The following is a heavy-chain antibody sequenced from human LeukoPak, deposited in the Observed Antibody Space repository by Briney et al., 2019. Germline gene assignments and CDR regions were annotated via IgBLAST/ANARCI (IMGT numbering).Heavy chain of an antibody. Sequence: ASVKVSCKASGYTFTGYYMHWVRQAPGQGLEWMGWINPNSGGTNYAQKFQGRVTMTRDTSISTAYMELSRLRSDDTAVYYCARELSQLVATIGFDPWGQGTLVTVP. CDR3: ARELSQLVATIGFDP. CDR1: GYTFTGYY. J-gene: IGHJ5*02. D-gene: IGHD5-12*01. CDR2: INPNSGGT. V-gene: IGHV1-2*02.